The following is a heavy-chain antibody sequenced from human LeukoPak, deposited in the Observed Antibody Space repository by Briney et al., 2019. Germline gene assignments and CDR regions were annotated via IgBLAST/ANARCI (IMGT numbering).Heavy chain of an antibody. Sequence: QTGGSLRLSCAASGFTFSSYAMSWVRQAPGKGLEWVSAIIGSGGSTYYADSLKGRFTISRDNSKNTLYLQMNSLRAEETAVYYCAKEPTSSPLRAGAFDIWGQGTMVTVSS. V-gene: IGHV3-23*01. CDR2: IIGSGGST. D-gene: IGHD6-13*01. J-gene: IGHJ3*02. CDR3: AKEPTSSPLRAGAFDI. CDR1: GFTFSSYA.